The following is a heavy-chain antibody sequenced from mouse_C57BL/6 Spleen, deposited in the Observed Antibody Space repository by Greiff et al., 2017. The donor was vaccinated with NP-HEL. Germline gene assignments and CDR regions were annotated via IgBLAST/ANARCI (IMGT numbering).Heavy chain of an antibody. Sequence: EVTLVESGGGLVKPGGSLKLSCAASGFTFSDYVMPLVRHAPAKGLALVAYISSCSSTIYSAAPLKCRFPISRDNAKNTLFLQMTSLRSEDTAMYYCARIDDYGYWGQGTTLTVSS. J-gene: IGHJ2*01. D-gene: IGHD2-4*01. CDR3: ARIDDYGY. CDR1: GFTFSDYV. V-gene: IGHV5-17*01. CDR2: ISSCSSTI.